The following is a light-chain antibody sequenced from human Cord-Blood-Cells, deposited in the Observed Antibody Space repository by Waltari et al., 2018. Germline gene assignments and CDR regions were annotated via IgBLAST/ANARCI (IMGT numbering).Light chain of an antibody. V-gene: IGLV2-11*01. J-gene: IGLJ3*02. CDR3: CSYAGSYTWV. CDR2: DVS. CDR1: SSDVGGYNY. Sequence: QSALTQPRSVSGSPGQSVTISCTGTSSDVGGYNYVSWYQQHPGKAPKLMIYDVSKRPSGVPVRVSGSKSGNAAAVSLSGLQAEDEADYYCCSYAGSYTWVFGGGTKLTVL.